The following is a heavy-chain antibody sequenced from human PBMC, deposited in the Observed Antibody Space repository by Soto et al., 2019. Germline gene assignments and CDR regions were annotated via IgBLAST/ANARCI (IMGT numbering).Heavy chain of an antibody. CDR2: IIPIFGTA. CDR3: ARKGDYYDSSGYYHVYYYYGMDV. Sequence: SVKVSCKVSGGTFSSYAISWVRQAPGQGLEWMGGIIPIFGTANYAQKFQGRVTITADKSTSTAYMELSSLRSEDTAVYYCARKGDYYDSSGYYHVYYYYGMDVWGQGTTVTVSS. J-gene: IGHJ6*02. D-gene: IGHD3-22*01. V-gene: IGHV1-69*06. CDR1: GGTFSSYA.